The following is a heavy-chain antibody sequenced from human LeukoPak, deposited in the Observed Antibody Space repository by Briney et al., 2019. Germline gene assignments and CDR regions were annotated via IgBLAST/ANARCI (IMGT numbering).Heavy chain of an antibody. J-gene: IGHJ2*01. CDR3: ARAGYDSSGYYSAGYWYFDL. Sequence: GGSLRLSCAASGFTFSTYAMHWVRQAPGKGLEWVAVISYDGSNKYYADSVKGRFTTSRDNSKNTLYLQMNSLRAEDTAVYYCARAGYDSSGYYSAGYWYFDLWGRGTLVTVSS. CDR2: ISYDGSNK. CDR1: GFTFSTYA. V-gene: IGHV3-30-3*01. D-gene: IGHD3-22*01.